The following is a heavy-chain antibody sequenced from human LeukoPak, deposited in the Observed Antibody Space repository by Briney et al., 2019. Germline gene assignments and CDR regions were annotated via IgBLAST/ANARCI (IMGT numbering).Heavy chain of an antibody. CDR1: GFIFDDYA. CDR3: AREGASKISHAFDI. CDR2: ISWNSGSL. J-gene: IGHJ3*02. Sequence: SLRLSCAASGFIFDDYAMHWVRQAPGKGLEWVSGISWNSGSLAYADSVKGRFTISRDNAKNSLYLQMNSLRAEDTAVYYCAREGASKISHAFDIWGQGTMVTVSS. V-gene: IGHV3-9*01. D-gene: IGHD3-16*01.